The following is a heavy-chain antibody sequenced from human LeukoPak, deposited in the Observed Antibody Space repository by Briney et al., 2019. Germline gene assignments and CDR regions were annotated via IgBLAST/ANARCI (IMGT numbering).Heavy chain of an antibody. CDR2: IKQDGSEK. Sequence: GGSLRPSCAASGFTFSSYWMTWVRQAPGKGLEWVANIKQDGSEKYYVDSVKGRFTISRDNAKNSLFLQMNSLRAEDTAVYYCASRNYYDSSGYRHWGQGTLVTVSS. J-gene: IGHJ4*02. D-gene: IGHD3-22*01. CDR3: ASRNYYDSSGYRH. V-gene: IGHV3-7*03. CDR1: GFTFSSYW.